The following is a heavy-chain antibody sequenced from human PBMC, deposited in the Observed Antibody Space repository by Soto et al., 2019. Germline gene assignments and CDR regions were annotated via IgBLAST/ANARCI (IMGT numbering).Heavy chain of an antibody. Sequence: QVQLVQSGAEVKKPGSSVKVSCKASGGTFSSYAISWVRQAPGQGLEWMGGIIPIFGTANYAQKFQGRVTITADKTTSTVYMELSSLRSEDTAVYYCASREGAAAGTYYYYGMDVWVQGTTVTVSS. J-gene: IGHJ6*02. CDR1: GGTFSSYA. CDR3: ASREGAAAGTYYYYGMDV. V-gene: IGHV1-69*06. D-gene: IGHD6-13*01. CDR2: IIPIFGTA.